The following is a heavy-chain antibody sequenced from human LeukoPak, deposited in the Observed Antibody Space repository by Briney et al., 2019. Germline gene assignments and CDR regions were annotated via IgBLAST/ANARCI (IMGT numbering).Heavy chain of an antibody. CDR1: GFTFSSYW. V-gene: IGHV3-74*01. Sequence: GGSLRLSCAASGFTFSSYWMHWVRQAPGKGLVWVSRINSDGSSTSYADSVKGRFTISRDNAKNTLYLQMNSLRAEDTAVYYCARIQGAGSGYYSPFDYWGQGALVTVSS. CDR3: ARIQGAGSGYYSPFDY. J-gene: IGHJ4*02. D-gene: IGHD3-22*01. CDR2: INSDGSST.